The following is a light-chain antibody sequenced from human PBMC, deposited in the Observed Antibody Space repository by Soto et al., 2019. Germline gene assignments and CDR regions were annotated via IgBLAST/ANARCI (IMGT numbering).Light chain of an antibody. CDR1: RSNIGNNY. CDR2: NNN. CDR3: VTWDTSLRTGV. V-gene: IGLV1-51*01. J-gene: IGLJ3*02. Sequence: QSVLTQPPSVSAAPGQKVTISCSGSRSNIGNNYVAWYQQFPGTVPKLLIYNNNGRPSVTPDRISGSASGTSATLTIAELQTGDEDDYYCVTWDTSLRTGVIGGGTKLTVL.